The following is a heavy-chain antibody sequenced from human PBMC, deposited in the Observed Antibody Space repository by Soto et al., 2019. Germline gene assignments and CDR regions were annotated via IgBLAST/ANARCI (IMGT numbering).Heavy chain of an antibody. Sequence: HVQLVQSGAEVKKPGSSVKVSCKASGGTFSSYAISWLRQAPGQGLEWMGGIIPIFGTANYAQKFQGRVTITADESTSTAYMELSSLRSEDTAVYYCARDWRSNQLSGWFDPWGQGTLVTVSS. J-gene: IGHJ5*02. V-gene: IGHV1-69*01. CDR2: IIPIFGTA. D-gene: IGHD2-2*01. CDR1: GGTFSSYA. CDR3: ARDWRSNQLSGWFDP.